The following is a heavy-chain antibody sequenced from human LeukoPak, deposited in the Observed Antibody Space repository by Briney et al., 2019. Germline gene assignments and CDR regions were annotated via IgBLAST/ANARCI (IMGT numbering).Heavy chain of an antibody. Sequence: SVKVSCKASGYTFTSYAISWVRQAPEQGLEWMGGIIPIFGTANYAQKFQGRVTITADESASTAYMELSSLRSEDTAVYYCARGDYYDSSGYYPLDYWGQGTLVTVSS. CDR2: IIPIFGTA. CDR1: GYTFTSYA. V-gene: IGHV1-69*13. J-gene: IGHJ4*02. CDR3: ARGDYYDSSGYYPLDY. D-gene: IGHD3-22*01.